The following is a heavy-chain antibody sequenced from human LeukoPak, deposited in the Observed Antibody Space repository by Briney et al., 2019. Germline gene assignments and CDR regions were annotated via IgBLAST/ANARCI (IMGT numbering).Heavy chain of an antibody. CDR1: GFSVSNNY. J-gene: IGHJ4*02. CDR2: IYSGGST. CDR3: ARLAGGANSFIDY. V-gene: IGHV3-66*04. D-gene: IGHD4/OR15-4a*01. Sequence: PGGSLRRSCAASGFSVSNNYMSWVRQAPGKGLEWVSVIYSGGSTFYADSVKGRFTISRDNSKNTLYLQMNSLRAEDTAVYYCARLAGGANSFIDYWGQGTLVTVSS.